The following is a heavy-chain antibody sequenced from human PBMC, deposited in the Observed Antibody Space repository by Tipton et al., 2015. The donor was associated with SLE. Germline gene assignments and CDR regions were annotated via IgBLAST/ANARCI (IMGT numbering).Heavy chain of an antibody. Sequence: TLSLTCTVSGGSISSHYWNWIRQSPGKGLEWIGYIYYSGSTNYNPSLKSRVTISVDTSKNQFSLKLSSVTAADTAVYYCARMGGSYYDFWSGYYLMAPFDYWGQGTPVTVSS. D-gene: IGHD3-3*01. J-gene: IGHJ4*02. CDR2: IYYSGST. V-gene: IGHV4-59*11. CDR3: ARMGGSYYDFWSGYYLMAPFDY. CDR1: GGSISSHY.